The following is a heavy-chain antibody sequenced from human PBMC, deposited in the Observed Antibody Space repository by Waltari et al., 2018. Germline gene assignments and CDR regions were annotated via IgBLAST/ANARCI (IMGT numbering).Heavy chain of an antibody. V-gene: IGHV3-66*02. J-gene: IGHJ3*02. CDR2: IYSGGST. Sequence: EVQLVESGGGLVQPGGSLRRSCEASGFTVSTKYLSWVRQAPGKGLEWVSVIYSGGSTYYADSVKGRFTISRDNSKNTLYLQMNSLRAEDTAVYYCARELDGSAAFDIWGQGTMVTVSS. D-gene: IGHD1-7*01. CDR1: GFTVSTKY. CDR3: ARELDGSAAFDI.